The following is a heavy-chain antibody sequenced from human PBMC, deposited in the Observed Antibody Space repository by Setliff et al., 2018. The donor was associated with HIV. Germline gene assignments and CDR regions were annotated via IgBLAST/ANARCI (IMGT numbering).Heavy chain of an antibody. J-gene: IGHJ4*02. CDR2: ISYDGSNK. V-gene: IGHV3-30*03. D-gene: IGHD6-19*01. Sequence: PGESLKISCAASGFTVTSNYMSWVRQAPGEGLEWVAVISYDGSNKYYADSLKGRFTISRDNAKNSLYLQMNSLRAEDTAVYYCARAVHSGWYYFDYWGQGTLVTVSS. CDR1: GFTVTSNY. CDR3: ARAVHSGWYYFDY.